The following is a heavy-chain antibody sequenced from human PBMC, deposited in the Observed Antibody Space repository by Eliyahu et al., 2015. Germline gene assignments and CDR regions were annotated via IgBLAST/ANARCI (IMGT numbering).Heavy chain of an antibody. CDR2: TIPIFGTP. CDR3: ARGTMLRFFQYGMDI. D-gene: IGHD3-3*01. J-gene: IGHJ6*02. Sequence: QDQLVQSGAEVKKPGSSVKVSCKAXGGTFSSFAIRWVRQAPGQGLEWLGGTIPIFGTPKYAQKFQDRVTITTDDSTTTAYLELSSLRFDDTAVYYCARGTMLRFFQYGMDIWGQGTTVTVSS. CDR1: GGTFSSFA. V-gene: IGHV1-69*05.